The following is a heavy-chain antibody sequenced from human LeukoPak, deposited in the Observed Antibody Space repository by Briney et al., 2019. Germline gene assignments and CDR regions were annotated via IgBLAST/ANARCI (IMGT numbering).Heavy chain of an antibody. J-gene: IGHJ4*02. Sequence: SETLSLTCTVSGGSISSYYWSWIRQPPGKGLEWIGYIYYSGSTNYNPSLKSRVTISADTSKNQFSLKLSSVAAADTAVYYCARTPGYSGSYYVDYWGQGTLVTVSS. CDR1: GGSISSYY. D-gene: IGHD1-26*01. V-gene: IGHV4-59*01. CDR2: IYYSGST. CDR3: ARTPGYSGSYYVDY.